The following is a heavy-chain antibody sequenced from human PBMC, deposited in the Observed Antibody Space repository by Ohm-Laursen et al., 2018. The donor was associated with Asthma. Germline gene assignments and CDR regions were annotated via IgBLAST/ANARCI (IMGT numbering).Heavy chain of an antibody. V-gene: IGHV3-30*04. CDR2: FLYDGIRK. Sequence: SLRLSCAASGFTFSSYAMHWVRQAPGKGLEWVAVFLYDGIRKYYADSVKGRFTISRDNPKSTVSLQMDSLRPEDTAVYYCATQRVFDWFHFDYWGQGTQVTVSS. J-gene: IGHJ4*02. CDR3: ATQRVFDWFHFDY. CDR1: GFTFSSYA. D-gene: IGHD3-9*01.